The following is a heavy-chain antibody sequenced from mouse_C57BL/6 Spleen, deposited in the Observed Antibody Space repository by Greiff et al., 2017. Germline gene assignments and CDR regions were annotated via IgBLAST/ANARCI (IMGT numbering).Heavy chain of an antibody. V-gene: IGHV5-6*01. D-gene: IGHD1-1*01. CDR3: ARDYGSSYDYYAMDY. J-gene: IGHJ4*01. CDR1: GFTFSSYG. Sequence: EVQVVESGGDLVKPGGSLKLSCAASGFTFSSYGMSWVRQTPDKRLEWVATISSGGSYTYYPDSVKGRFTISRDNAKNTLYLQMSSLKSEDTAMYYCARDYGSSYDYYAMDYWGQGTSVTVSS. CDR2: ISSGGSYT.